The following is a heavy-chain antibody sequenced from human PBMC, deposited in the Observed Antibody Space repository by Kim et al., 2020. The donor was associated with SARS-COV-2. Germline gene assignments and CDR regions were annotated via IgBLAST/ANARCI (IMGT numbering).Heavy chain of an antibody. Sequence: GGSLRLSCAASGFTVSSNYMSWVRQAPGKGLEWVSVIYSGGSTYYADSVKGRFTISRDNSKNTLYLQMNSLRAEDTAVYYCARVLKNSSSWTHYWDYYYYGMDVWGQGTTVTVSS. CDR2: IYSGGST. CDR1: GFTVSSNY. V-gene: IGHV3-53*01. J-gene: IGHJ6*02. D-gene: IGHD6-13*01. CDR3: ARVLKNSSSWTHYWDYYYYGMDV.